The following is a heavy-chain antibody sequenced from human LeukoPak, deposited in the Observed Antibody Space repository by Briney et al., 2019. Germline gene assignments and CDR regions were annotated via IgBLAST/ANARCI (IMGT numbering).Heavy chain of an antibody. CDR2: IYSGGST. CDR3: GRLCSSTWGRWFDP. D-gene: IGHD2-2*01. V-gene: IGHV3-66*01. CDR1: GFTFSNAW. Sequence: QPGGSLRLSCAASGFTFSNAWMSWVRQAPGKGLEWVSVIYSGGSTYYADSVKGRFTISRDNSKNSLYLQMNSLRTEDTAVYYCGRLCSSTWGRWFDPWGPGTLGNVSS. J-gene: IGHJ5*02.